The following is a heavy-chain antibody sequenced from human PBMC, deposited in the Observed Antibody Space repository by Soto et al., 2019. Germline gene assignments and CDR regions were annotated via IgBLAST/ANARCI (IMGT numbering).Heavy chain of an antibody. D-gene: IGHD3-10*01. J-gene: IGHJ6*02. V-gene: IGHV1-69*02. CDR1: GGTFSSYT. CDR2: IIPILGIA. Sequence: QVQLVXXGXXXXXXXSSVKVSCKASGGTFSSYTISWVRQAPGQGLEWMGRIIPILGIANYAQKFQGRVTITADKSTSTAYMELSSLRSEDTAVYYCASLMSSGYYYGMDVWGQGTTVTVSS. CDR3: ASLMSSGYYYGMDV.